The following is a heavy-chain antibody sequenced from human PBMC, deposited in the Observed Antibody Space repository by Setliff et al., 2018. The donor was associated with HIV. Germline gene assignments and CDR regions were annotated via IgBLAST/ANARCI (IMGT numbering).Heavy chain of an antibody. CDR3: ARVGDLGSTYYFGWFDP. CDR1: GGPISSYY. D-gene: IGHD1-26*01. Sequence: SETLSLTCTVSGGPISSYYWSWMRQPPGKGLEWIGYIYYTGSTNCNPSLKSRVTISVDTSKNQFSLKLRSVTAADTAVYYCARVGDLGSTYYFGWFDPWGQGTLVTVSS. J-gene: IGHJ5*02. CDR2: IYYTGST. V-gene: IGHV4-59*01.